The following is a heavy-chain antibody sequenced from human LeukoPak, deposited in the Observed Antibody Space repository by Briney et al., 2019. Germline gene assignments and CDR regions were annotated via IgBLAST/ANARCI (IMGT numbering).Heavy chain of an antibody. CDR2: TSYDGSKE. J-gene: IGHJ3*02. V-gene: IGHV3-30*03. D-gene: IGHD1-26*01. CDR1: GFMFCSHG. Sequence: PGGSLRLSCVASGFMFCSHGMHWVRQAPGKGLEWVAVTSYDGSKEHYADSVKGRFTISRDNSKNMLYLQMESLRPEDTAVYYCASRSGRYSDGAFDIWGQGTVVTVSS. CDR3: ASRSGRYSDGAFDI.